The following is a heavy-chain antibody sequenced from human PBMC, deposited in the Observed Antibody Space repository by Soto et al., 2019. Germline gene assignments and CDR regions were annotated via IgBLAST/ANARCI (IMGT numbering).Heavy chain of an antibody. V-gene: IGHV1-8*01. Sequence: GASVKVSCKASGYTFTSYDINWVRQATGQGLEWMGWMNPNSGNTGYAQKFQGRVTMTRNTSISTAYMELSSLRSEDTAVYYCARDSNRARIQLWLPSFDYWGQGTLVTVSS. J-gene: IGHJ4*02. CDR1: GYTFTSYD. CDR2: MNPNSGNT. D-gene: IGHD5-18*01. CDR3: ARDSNRARIQLWLPSFDY.